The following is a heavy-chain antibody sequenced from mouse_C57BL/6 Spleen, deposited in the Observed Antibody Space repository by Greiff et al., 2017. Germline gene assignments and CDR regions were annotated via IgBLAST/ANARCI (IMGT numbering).Heavy chain of an antibody. D-gene: IGHD1-2*01. J-gene: IGHJ3*01. CDR2: IDPSDSYT. CDR3: AFIGLEAY. CDR1: GYTFTSYW. Sequence: VQLQQPGAELVMPGASVKLSCKASGYTFTSYWMHWVKQRPGQGLEWIGEIDPSDSYTNYNQKFKGKSTLTVDKSSSTAYMQLSSLTSEDSAVYYCAFIGLEAYWGKGTLVTVSA. V-gene: IGHV1-69*01.